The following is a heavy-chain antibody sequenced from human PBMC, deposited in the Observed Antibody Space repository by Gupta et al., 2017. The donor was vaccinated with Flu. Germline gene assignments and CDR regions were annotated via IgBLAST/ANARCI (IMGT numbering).Heavy chain of an antibody. J-gene: IGHJ6*02. V-gene: IGHV4-59*01. CDR3: ARDHKKTPGIAAAGSSGYYYYGMDV. CDR2: IYYSGST. Sequence: QVQLQESGPGLVKPSETLSLTCTVSGGSISSYYWSWIRQPPGKGLEWIGYIYYSGSTNYNPSLKSRVTISVDTSKNQSSLKLSSVTAADTAVYYCARDHKKTPGIAAAGSSGYYYYGMDVWGQGTTVTVSS. D-gene: IGHD6-13*01. CDR1: GGSISSYY.